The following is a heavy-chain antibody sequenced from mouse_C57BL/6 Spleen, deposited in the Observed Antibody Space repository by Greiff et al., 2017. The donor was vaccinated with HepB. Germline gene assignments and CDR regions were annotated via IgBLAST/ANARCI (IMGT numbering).Heavy chain of an antibody. CDR1: GYTFTSYW. CDR2: IDPSDSET. D-gene: IGHD2-3*01. V-gene: IGHV1-52*01. Sequence: QVQLQQPGAELVRPGSSVKLSCKASGYTFTSYWMHWVKQRPIQGLEWIGNIDPSDSETHYNQKFKDKATLTVDKSSSTAYMQLSSLTSEDSAVYYCARVYDGYYEGAMDYWGQGTSVTVSS. CDR3: ARVYDGYYEGAMDY. J-gene: IGHJ4*01.